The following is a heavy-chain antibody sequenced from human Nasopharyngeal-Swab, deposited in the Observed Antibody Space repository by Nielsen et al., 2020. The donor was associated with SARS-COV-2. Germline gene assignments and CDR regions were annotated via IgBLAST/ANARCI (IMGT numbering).Heavy chain of an antibody. J-gene: IGHJ6*02. CDR3: ARAGTYYDFWSGSPGGMDV. D-gene: IGHD3-3*01. Sequence: SVKVSCKASGYTFTSYDINWVRQATGQGLEWMGWMNPNSGNTGYAQKFQGRVTMTRNTSISTAYMELSSLRSEDTAVYYCARAGTYYDFWSGSPGGMDVWGQGTTVTVSS. V-gene: IGHV1-8*01. CDR2: MNPNSGNT. CDR1: GYTFTSYD.